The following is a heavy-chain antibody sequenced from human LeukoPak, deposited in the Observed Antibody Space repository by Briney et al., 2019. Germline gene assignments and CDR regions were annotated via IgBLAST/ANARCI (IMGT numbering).Heavy chain of an antibody. V-gene: IGHV3-33*01. CDR1: RFTFSSYG. J-gene: IGHJ4*02. Sequence: GGSLRLSCAASRFTFSSYGMHWVRQAPGKGLEWVAVIWYDGSNKYYADSVKGRFTISRDNSKNTLYLQMNSLRAEDTAVYYCARNYYDSSGYYYHDYWGQGTLVTVSS. CDR3: ARNYYDSSGYYYHDY. CDR2: IWYDGSNK. D-gene: IGHD3-22*01.